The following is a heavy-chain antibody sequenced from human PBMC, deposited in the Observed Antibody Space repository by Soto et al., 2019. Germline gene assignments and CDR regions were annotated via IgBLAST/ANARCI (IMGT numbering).Heavy chain of an antibody. V-gene: IGHV3-23*01. CDR1: GFTFSGYA. CDR2: MTGSGDAT. J-gene: IGHJ4*02. CDR3: AKDKWVYCSGGSCYTTDY. D-gene: IGHD2-15*01. Sequence: GGSLRLSCAASGFTFSGYAMSWVRQAPGKGLEWVSAMTGSGDATYYPDSVKGRFTISRDNSKNTLYLQMNSLRAEDTAVYYCAKDKWVYCSGGSCYTTDYWGQGTLVTVSS.